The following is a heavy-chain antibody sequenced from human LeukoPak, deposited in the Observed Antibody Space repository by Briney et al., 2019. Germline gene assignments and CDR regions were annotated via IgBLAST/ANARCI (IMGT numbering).Heavy chain of an antibody. Sequence: ASVKVSCKASGDTFTNFGISWVRQAPGQGLEWMGWISAHNGNTKYSLKHQDRFTMTTETSTSTAYMELRRLRSDDTAVYYCARGAQTSKYCSGGSCYYWFDPWGQGTLVTVSS. CDR3: ARGAQTSKYCSGGSCYYWFDP. CDR1: GDTFTNFG. J-gene: IGHJ5*02. V-gene: IGHV1-18*01. D-gene: IGHD2-15*01. CDR2: ISAHNGNT.